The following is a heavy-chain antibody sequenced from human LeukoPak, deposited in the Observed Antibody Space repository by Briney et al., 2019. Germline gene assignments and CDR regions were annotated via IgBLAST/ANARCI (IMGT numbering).Heavy chain of an antibody. D-gene: IGHD3-3*01. Sequence: PSETLSLTCAVYGASYNAYYWSWIRQPPGKGLEWIGDIYYRGTATYNPSLKSRLTISADASKNQFSLKLNSVTDADTAVYYCAVGITILGVAASFDSWGQGNLVIVSS. CDR1: GASYNAYY. J-gene: IGHJ4*02. CDR2: IYYRGTA. CDR3: AVGITILGVAASFDS. V-gene: IGHV4-34*01.